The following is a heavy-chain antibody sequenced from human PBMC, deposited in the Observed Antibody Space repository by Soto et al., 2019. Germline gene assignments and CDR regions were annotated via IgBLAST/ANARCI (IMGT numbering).Heavy chain of an antibody. CDR2: TYHSGNP. D-gene: IGHD3-22*01. Sequence: PSETLSLTCDVSGDTISTGGYTWAWIRQPPGKALEWIGHTYHSGNPYYNPSLGSRATILVDTSKNQFSLKLSSVTAADTAVYSCARAYYYDTGGLYSLDFWGQGILVTVSS. J-gene: IGHJ4*02. CDR3: ARAYYYDTGGLYSLDF. CDR1: GDTISTGGYT. V-gene: IGHV4-30-2*05.